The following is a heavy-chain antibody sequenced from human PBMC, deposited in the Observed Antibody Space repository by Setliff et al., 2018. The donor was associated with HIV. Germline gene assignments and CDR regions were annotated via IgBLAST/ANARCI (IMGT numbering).Heavy chain of an antibody. V-gene: IGHV4-34*01. Sequence: SETLSLTCAVYGGSFSGYYWSWIRQPPGKGLEWIGEISHSGDTNYNPSLKSRVTISVDTSKNQFSLNLNSVTAADTAVYYCARLGAEDFSDYDWVDYWGQGTLVTVSS. CDR3: ARLGAEDFSDYDWVDY. D-gene: IGHD5-12*01. J-gene: IGHJ4*02. CDR1: GGSFSGYY. CDR2: ISHSGDT.